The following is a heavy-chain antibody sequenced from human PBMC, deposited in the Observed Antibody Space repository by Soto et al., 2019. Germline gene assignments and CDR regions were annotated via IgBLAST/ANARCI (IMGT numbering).Heavy chain of an antibody. CDR3: AKRRCSSSSCSIYYHYGMDV. J-gene: IGHJ6*02. CDR2: ISARGDKT. D-gene: IGHD2-2*01. CDR1: GFTFNNYA. Sequence: EVQLLESGGGLVQPGDSLRLSCAASGFTFNNYAMSWVRQYTGKGLECVTIISARGDKTYYADSVRGRFTISRDSSKNTLHLQMNSLRAEDTAVYYCAKRRCSSSSCSIYYHYGMDVWGQGTTVTVSS. V-gene: IGHV3-23*01.